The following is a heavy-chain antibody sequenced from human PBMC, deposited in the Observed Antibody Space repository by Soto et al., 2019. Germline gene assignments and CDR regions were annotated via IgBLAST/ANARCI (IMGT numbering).Heavy chain of an antibody. D-gene: IGHD3-16*01. J-gene: IGHJ5*01. CDR2: MYYSGTT. CDR3: ARDWGPYWFDS. Sequence: PSETLSLTCTVSGGSISSTTYSWGWIRQPPGKGLEWIGSMYYSGTTYSNPSLQSRVTISVDTSNNQFSLKLTSVTAADTSVYYCARDWGPYWFDSWGQGILVTVSS. V-gene: IGHV4-39*02. CDR1: GGSISSTTYS.